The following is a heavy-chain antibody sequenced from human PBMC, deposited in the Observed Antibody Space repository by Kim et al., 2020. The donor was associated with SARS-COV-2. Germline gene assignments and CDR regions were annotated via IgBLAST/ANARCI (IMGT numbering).Heavy chain of an antibody. D-gene: IGHD3-22*01. CDR2: INHSGST. V-gene: IGHV4-34*01. CDR1: GGSFSGYY. Sequence: SETLSLTCAVYGGSFSGYYWSWIRQPPGKGLEWIGEINHSGSTNYNPSLKSRVTISVDTSKNQFSLKLSSVTAADTAVYYCARAVRGSGYYPWGQGTLVTVSS. CDR3: ARAVRGSGYYP. J-gene: IGHJ5*02.